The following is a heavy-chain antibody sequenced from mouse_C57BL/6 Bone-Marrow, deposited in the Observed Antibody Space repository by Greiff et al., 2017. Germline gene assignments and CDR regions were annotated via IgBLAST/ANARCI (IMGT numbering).Heavy chain of an antibody. D-gene: IGHD2-4*01. CDR1: GFTFTSYG. CDR2: IYPRSGNT. Sequence: QVQLQQSGAALARPGASVKLSRQASGFTFTSYGISRVKPRTGQGLEWIGEIYPRSGNTYYNEKFKGKATRTADKASSTAYMELRSLTSEDSAVYFCARDYIFDYWGQGTTLTVSS. CDR3: ARDYIFDY. V-gene: IGHV1-81*01. J-gene: IGHJ2*01.